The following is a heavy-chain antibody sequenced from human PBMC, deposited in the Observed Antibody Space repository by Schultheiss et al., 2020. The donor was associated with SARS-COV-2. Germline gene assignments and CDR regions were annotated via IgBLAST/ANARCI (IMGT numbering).Heavy chain of an antibody. Sequence: SETLSLTCTVSGGSISSYYWSWIRQPPGKGLEWIGSIYYSGSTYYNPSLKSRVTISVDTSKNQFSLKLSSVTAADTAVYYCARGEVYSGYDPYYYYYGMDVWGQGTTVTVSS. CDR1: GGSISSYY. V-gene: IGHV4-59*05. CDR3: ARGEVYSGYDPYYYYYGMDV. CDR2: IYYSGST. J-gene: IGHJ6*02. D-gene: IGHD5-12*01.